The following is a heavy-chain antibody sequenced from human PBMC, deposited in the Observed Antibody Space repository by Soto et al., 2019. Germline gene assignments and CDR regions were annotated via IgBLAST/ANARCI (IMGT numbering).Heavy chain of an antibody. CDR2: ISAYNGNT. D-gene: IGHD3-9*01. CDR3: ARVQTYDIWTGYYNPFDY. Sequence: QVQLVQSGAEVKKPGASVKVSCKASGYTFTSYGISWVRQAPGQGLDWMGWISAYNGNTNYAQKPQGRVTMTTDTSTSTAYMELRSLRSDDTAVYYCARVQTYDIWTGYYNPFDYWGQGTLVTVSS. V-gene: IGHV1-18*04. CDR1: GYTFTSYG. J-gene: IGHJ4*02.